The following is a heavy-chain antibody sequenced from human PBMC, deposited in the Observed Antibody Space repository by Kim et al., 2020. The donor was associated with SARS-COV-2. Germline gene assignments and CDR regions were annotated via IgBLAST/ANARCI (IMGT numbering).Heavy chain of an antibody. CDR2: IRGKAYGGTT. Sequence: GGSLRLSCTASGFTFGDYGMSWFRQAPGQGLEWVGFIRGKAYGGTTDYAASVKGRFTISRDDSKSIVYLQMNSLKTEDTAVYYCTRFTSYYYDREGGQGT. CDR3: TRFTSYYYDRE. J-gene: IGHJ4*02. V-gene: IGHV3-49*03. D-gene: IGHD3-22*01. CDR1: GFTFGDYG.